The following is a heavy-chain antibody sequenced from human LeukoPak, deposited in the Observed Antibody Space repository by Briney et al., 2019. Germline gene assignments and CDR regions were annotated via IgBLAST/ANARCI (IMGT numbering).Heavy chain of an antibody. D-gene: IGHD6-19*01. CDR3: ARHRGGWPHFDY. V-gene: IGHV4-59*08. CDR1: GGSISSYF. Sequence: PSETLSPTCTVSGGSISSYFWSWIRQPPGKGLEWLGYISYSGSTNYNPSLKSRVTISVDTSNNQFSLKLSSVTAADTALYYCARHRGGWPHFDYWGQGTLVTVSS. J-gene: IGHJ4*02. CDR2: ISYSGST.